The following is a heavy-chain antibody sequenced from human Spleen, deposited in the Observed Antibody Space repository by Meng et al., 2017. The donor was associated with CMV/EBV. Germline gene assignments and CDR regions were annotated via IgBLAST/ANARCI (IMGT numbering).Heavy chain of an antibody. CDR1: GFTVSSNY. CDR3: AGDNRRNGYSLFDY. V-gene: IGHV3-53*01. CDR2: LYSDGFT. J-gene: IGHJ4*02. D-gene: IGHD5-24*01. Sequence: GGSLRLSCAASGFTVSSNYMSWVRQAPGKGLEWFSVLYSDGFTYYTDSVKGRFTISRDNSRNTLYLQMNSLRAEDTAVYYCAGDNRRNGYSLFDYWGQGTLVTVSS.